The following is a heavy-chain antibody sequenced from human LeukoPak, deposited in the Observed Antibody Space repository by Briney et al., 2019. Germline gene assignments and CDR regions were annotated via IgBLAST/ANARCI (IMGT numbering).Heavy chain of an antibody. V-gene: IGHV3-30*02. D-gene: IGHD3-10*01. J-gene: IGHJ4*02. CDR3: AKDRNYYGSAFDY. CDR2: IRYDGSNK. Sequence: GGSLRLSCAASGFTFSRYGMHWVRQAPGKGLEWVAFIRYDGSNKYYADSVKGRFTISRDNSKNTLYLQMNSLRAEDTAVYYCAKDRNYYGSAFDYWGQGTLVTVSS. CDR1: GFTFSRYG.